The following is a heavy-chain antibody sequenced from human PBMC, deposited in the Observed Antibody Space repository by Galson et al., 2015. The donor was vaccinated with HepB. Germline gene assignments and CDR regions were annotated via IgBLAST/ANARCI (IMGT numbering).Heavy chain of an antibody. V-gene: IGHV4-4*02. CDR1: GGSISSSNW. Sequence: ATLSLTCAVSGGSISSSNWWSWVRQPPGKGLESIGEIYHSGSTNYNPSIKSRVTISVDKSKNQFSLKLSSVTAADTAVYYCARLVVPAARRLDYFDYWGQGTLVTVSS. CDR2: IYHSGST. D-gene: IGHD2-2*01. J-gene: IGHJ4*02. CDR3: ARLVVPAARRLDYFDY.